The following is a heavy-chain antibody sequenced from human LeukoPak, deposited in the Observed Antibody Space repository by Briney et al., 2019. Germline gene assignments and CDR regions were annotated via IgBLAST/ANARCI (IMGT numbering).Heavy chain of an antibody. CDR3: AKALYYDILTGYYKWAFDY. D-gene: IGHD3-9*01. CDR2: ISGSGGST. V-gene: IGHV3-23*01. CDR1: GFTFSSYA. Sequence: GGSLRLSCAASGFTFSSYAMSWVRQAPGKGLEWVSAISGSGGSTYYADSVKGRFTISRDNSKNTLYLQMNSLRAEDTAVYYCAKALYYDILTGYYKWAFDYWGQGTLVTVSS. J-gene: IGHJ4*02.